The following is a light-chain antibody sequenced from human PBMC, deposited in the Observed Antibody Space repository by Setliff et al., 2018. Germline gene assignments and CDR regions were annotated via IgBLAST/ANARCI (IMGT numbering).Light chain of an antibody. CDR2: EVS. J-gene: IGLJ1*01. Sequence: QSALIQPPSVSGSPGQSVTISCTGTSAVGSYDYVSWYQQHPGKAPKLMIYEVSNRPSGVSNRFSGSKSGNTASLTISGLQAEDEADYYCSSYTSSSTLYVFGTGTKGTVL. V-gene: IGLV2-14*01. CDR3: SSYTSSSTLYV. CDR1: SAVGSYDY.